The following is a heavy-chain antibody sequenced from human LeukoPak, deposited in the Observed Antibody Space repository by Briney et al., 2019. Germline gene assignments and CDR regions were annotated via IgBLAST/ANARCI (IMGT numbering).Heavy chain of an antibody. CDR3: AREASVPNYDSSGYYYSTPFDY. V-gene: IGHV1-18*01. Sequence: EASVKVSCKASGYTFTSYGISWVRQAPGQGLEWMGWISAYNGNTNYAQKLQGRVTMTTDTSTSTAYMELRSLRSDDTAVYYCAREASVPNYDSSGYYYSTPFDYWGQGTLVTVSS. CDR1: GYTFTSYG. CDR2: ISAYNGNT. J-gene: IGHJ4*02. D-gene: IGHD3-22*01.